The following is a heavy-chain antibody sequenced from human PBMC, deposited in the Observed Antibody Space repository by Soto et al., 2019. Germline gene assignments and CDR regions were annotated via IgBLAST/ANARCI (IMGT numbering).Heavy chain of an antibody. V-gene: IGHV2-5*02. Sequence: QITLKESGPTLVKPTQTLTLTCTFSGFSLSTSGVGVVWIRQPPGKALEWLALIYWDDDKRYSPSLKSRLTITNDTSKTQVVLTMTNMDPVDTATYYCAHSGTSINLDYWGQGTLVTVSS. J-gene: IGHJ4*02. CDR2: IYWDDDK. CDR1: GFSLSTSGVG. D-gene: IGHD1-1*01. CDR3: AHSGTSINLDY.